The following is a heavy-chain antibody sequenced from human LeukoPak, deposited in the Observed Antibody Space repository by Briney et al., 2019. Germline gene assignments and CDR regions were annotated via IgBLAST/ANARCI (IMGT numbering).Heavy chain of an antibody. CDR3: ARGYCSGGSCLPDS. CDR1: GFTFSTYW. CDR2: INSDGRSI. Sequence: GGSLRLSCAASGFTFSTYWMHWVRQAPGKGLVWVSRINSDGRSINYADSVKGRFTISRDDAKNTLYLQMNSLRGEDTAVYYCARGYCSGGSCLPDSWGQGTLVTVSS. J-gene: IGHJ4*02. D-gene: IGHD2-15*01. V-gene: IGHV3-74*01.